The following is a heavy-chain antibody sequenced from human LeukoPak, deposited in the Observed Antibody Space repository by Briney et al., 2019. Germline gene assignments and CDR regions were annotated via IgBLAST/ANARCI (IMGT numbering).Heavy chain of an antibody. CDR3: ARDTRVKVGATDGGARIDY. CDR1: GYPFTSYY. Sequence: ASVKVSCKASGYPFTSYYMQWVRKAPGQGLEWMGIINPSGGSTSCAQKFQGRVTMTRDTSTSTVYMELSSLRSEDTAVYYCARDTRVKVGATDGGARIDYWGQGTLVTVSS. V-gene: IGHV1-46*01. CDR2: INPSGGST. J-gene: IGHJ4*02. D-gene: IGHD1-26*01.